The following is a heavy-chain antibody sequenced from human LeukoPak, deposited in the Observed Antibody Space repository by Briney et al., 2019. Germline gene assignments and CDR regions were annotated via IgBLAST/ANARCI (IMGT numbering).Heavy chain of an antibody. CDR1: GFTFTSYA. Sequence: GGSLRLSCAASGFTFTSYAMSWVRQAPGKGLEWVSTISGSGGSTYYAGSVKGRFTISRDNSKNTPYLQMNSLRAEDTAVYYCAKSGDISGYTTLGGIGYWGQGTLVTVSS. CDR2: ISGSGGST. CDR3: AKSGDISGYTTLGGIGY. D-gene: IGHD3-22*01. V-gene: IGHV3-23*01. J-gene: IGHJ4*02.